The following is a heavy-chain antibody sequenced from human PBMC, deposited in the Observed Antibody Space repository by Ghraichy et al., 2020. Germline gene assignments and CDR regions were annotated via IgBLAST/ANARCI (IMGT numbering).Heavy chain of an antibody. Sequence: LSLTCAASGFTFSNYWIHWVRQAPGKGLVWVSRINSGGSSTTYADSVKGRFTISRDNAKNTLYLQMNSLRADDTAVYYCASEYCSGGRCFFGTGGSHFDYWGQGTLVTVSS. CDR3: ASEYCSGGRCFFGTGGSHFDY. D-gene: IGHD2-15*01. J-gene: IGHJ4*02. CDR2: INSGGSST. CDR1: GFTFSNYW. V-gene: IGHV3-74*01.